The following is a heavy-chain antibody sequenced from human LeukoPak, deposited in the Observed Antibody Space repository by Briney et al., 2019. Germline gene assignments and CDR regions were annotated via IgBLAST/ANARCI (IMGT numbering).Heavy chain of an antibody. CDR1: GFTFSSYG. V-gene: IGHV3-30*02. CDR3: AKCGSYYDSSGYYPEYFQH. CDR2: IRYDGSNK. Sequence: GGSLRLSRAASGFTFSSYGMHWVRQAPGKGLEWVAFIRYDGSNKYYADSVKGRFTISRDNSENTLYLQMNSLRAEDTAVYYCAKCGSYYDSSGYYPEYFQHWGQGTLVTVSS. J-gene: IGHJ1*01. D-gene: IGHD3-22*01.